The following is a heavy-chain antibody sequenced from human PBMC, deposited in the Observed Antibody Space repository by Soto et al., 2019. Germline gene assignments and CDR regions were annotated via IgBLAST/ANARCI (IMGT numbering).Heavy chain of an antibody. Sequence: QVQLVESGGGVVQPGRSLRLSCAASGFTFSRSGMHWVRQAPGKGLEWVAVRWYDGSNKYYADSVKGRFTISRDNSKNSLYLQMNSMRAEDTAVYSCAIDRRGYFDYWGQGTLVTVS. CDR2: RWYDGSNK. V-gene: IGHV3-33*01. J-gene: IGHJ4*02. CDR3: AIDRRGYFDY. D-gene: IGHD3-10*01. CDR1: GFTFSRSG.